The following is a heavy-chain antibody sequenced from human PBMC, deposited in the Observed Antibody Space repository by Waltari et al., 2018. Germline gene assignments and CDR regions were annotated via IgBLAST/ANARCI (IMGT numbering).Heavy chain of an antibody. J-gene: IGHJ4*02. CDR3: ARVDYHYTGLTYYFDY. D-gene: IGHD2-8*02. V-gene: IGHV3-20*01. Sequence: VQLQESGPGLVKPSETLSLTCNVSGDSMYEYYWSWIRQPAGKGLEWVSGISWNGGSIGYADSVKGRFTISRDNAKNSLYLQINSLRAEDTALYHCARVDYHYTGLTYYFDYWGQGALVTVSS. CDR1: GDSMYEYY. CDR2: ISWNGGSI.